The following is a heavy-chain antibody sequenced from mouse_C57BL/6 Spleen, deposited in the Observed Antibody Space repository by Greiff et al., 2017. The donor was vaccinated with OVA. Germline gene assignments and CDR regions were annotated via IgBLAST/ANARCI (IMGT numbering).Heavy chain of an antibody. V-gene: IGHV1-9*01. CDR3: ARRALITTVVAPDFDY. CDR1: GYTFTGYW. J-gene: IGHJ2*01. D-gene: IGHD1-1*01. Sequence: QVQLQQSGAELMKPGASVKLSCKATGYTFTGYWIEWVKQRPGHGLEWIGEILPGSGSTNYNEKFKGKATFTADTSSNTAYMQLSSLTTEDSAIYYCARRALITTVVAPDFDYWGQGTTLTVSS. CDR2: ILPGSGST.